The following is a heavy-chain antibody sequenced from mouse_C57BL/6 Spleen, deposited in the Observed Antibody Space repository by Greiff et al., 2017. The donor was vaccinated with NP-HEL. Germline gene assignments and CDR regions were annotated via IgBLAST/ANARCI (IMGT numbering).Heavy chain of an antibody. CDR3: AREDYYGSSFYYFDY. CDR1: GYTFTSYW. CDR2: IDPSDSET. D-gene: IGHD1-1*01. J-gene: IGHJ2*01. V-gene: IGHV1-52*01. Sequence: QVQLKQPGAELVRPGSSVKLSCKASGYTFTSYWMHWVKQRPIQGLEWIGNIDPSDSETHYNQKFKDKATLTVDKSSSTAYMQLSSLTSEDSAVYYCAREDYYGSSFYYFDYWGQGTTLTVSS.